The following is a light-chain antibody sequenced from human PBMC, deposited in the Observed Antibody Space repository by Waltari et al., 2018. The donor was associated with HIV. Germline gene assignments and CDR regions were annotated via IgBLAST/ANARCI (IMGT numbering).Light chain of an antibody. CDR2: NNS. V-gene: IGLV1-40*01. Sequence: QSVLTQPPSVSGAPGQRVTISCTGSSSNIGAGFAVHWYQQLPGTAPKLLIYNNSNRPSGVPDRFSGSKSGTSASLAITGLQAEDEADYYCQSYDSSLSGSDVFGTGIKVTVL. CDR1: SSNIGAGFA. J-gene: IGLJ1*01. CDR3: QSYDSSLSGSDV.